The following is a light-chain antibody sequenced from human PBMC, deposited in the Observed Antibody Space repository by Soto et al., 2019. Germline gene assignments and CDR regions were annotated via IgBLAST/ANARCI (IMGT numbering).Light chain of an antibody. Sequence: DIQMTQSPSSLSASVGDRVTITCQASQDINNYVNWYQQKPGKAPKPLIFDASTLKTGVPSRFSGSGSGTDFSFTISSLQPEDIATYYCQQSNDLVSFGQGTRLEIK. J-gene: IGKJ5*01. CDR1: QDINNY. CDR3: QQSNDLVS. CDR2: DAS. V-gene: IGKV1-33*01.